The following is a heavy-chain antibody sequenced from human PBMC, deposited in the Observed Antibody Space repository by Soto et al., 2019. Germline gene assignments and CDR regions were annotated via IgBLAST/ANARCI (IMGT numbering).Heavy chain of an antibody. CDR3: ARGSWDDVSGHYYMEV. V-gene: IGHV6-1*01. Sequence: PSQTLSLTCDISGDSVSSNSAAWNWLRQTPSRGLEWLGRTYYRSKWYSNYAISVKSRVTINPDTFENQFSLQLNSVTPEDTAVYYCARGSWDDVSGHYYMEVWGKGTTVTVSS. CDR2: TYYRSKWYS. J-gene: IGHJ6*03. D-gene: IGHD1-1*01. CDR1: GDSVSSNSAA.